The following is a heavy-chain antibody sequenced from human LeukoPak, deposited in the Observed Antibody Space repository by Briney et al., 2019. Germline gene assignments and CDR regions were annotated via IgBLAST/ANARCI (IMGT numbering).Heavy chain of an antibody. CDR1: GSAFSSYA. J-gene: IGHJ6*02. D-gene: IGHD3-10*01. CDR3: ACILMSSEIPYYYDGMDV. Sequence: EASVKVSCKASGSAFSSYAISWERLAPGQGLEWMGGIIPIFGTANYAQKFQGRVTITADESTSTAYMELSSLRAEDTAVDYCACILMSSEIPYYYDGMDVWCQGTTVTVSS. CDR2: IIPIFGTA. V-gene: IGHV1-69*13.